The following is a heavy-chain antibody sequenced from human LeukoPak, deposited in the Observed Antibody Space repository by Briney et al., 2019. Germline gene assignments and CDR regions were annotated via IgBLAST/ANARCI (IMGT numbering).Heavy chain of an antibody. Sequence: PGGSLRLSCAASGFPVSSNYMSWVRQAPGKGLEWVSFIYIDGSTYYADSVKGRFTISRHNSKNTLFLQMSSLRTEDTAVYYCARENRVYTNGWFDAFDIWGQGTMVTVSS. J-gene: IGHJ3*02. CDR2: IYIDGST. CDR3: ARENRVYTNGWFDAFDI. D-gene: IGHD6-19*01. CDR1: GFPVSSNY. V-gene: IGHV3-53*04.